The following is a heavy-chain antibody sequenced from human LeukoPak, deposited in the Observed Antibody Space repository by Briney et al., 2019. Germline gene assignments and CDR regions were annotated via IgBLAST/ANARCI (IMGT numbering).Heavy chain of an antibody. J-gene: IGHJ3*02. CDR1: GGSINDYY. CDR2: IYSSGST. Sequence: SETLSLTCTVSGGSINDYYWSWIRQPAGKGLEWIGRIYSSGSTNYNPSLKSRVAMSLGTSRNHFSLKLSSVTAADMAVYYCARSFDTHAFDIWGQGTVVTVSS. CDR3: ARSFDTHAFDI. V-gene: IGHV4-4*07.